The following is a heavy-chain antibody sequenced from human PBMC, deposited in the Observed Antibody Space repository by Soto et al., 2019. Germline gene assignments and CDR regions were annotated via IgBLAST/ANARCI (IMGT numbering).Heavy chain of an antibody. Sequence: SETQSLTCAVYGGSFSGYYWSWIRQPPGKGLEWIGEINHSGSTNYNPSLKSRVTISVDTSKNQFSLKLSSVTAADTAVYYCARGLRFLEEGFDYWGQGTLVTVSS. CDR2: INHSGST. CDR1: GGSFSGYY. J-gene: IGHJ4*02. D-gene: IGHD3-3*01. CDR3: ARGLRFLEEGFDY. V-gene: IGHV4-34*01.